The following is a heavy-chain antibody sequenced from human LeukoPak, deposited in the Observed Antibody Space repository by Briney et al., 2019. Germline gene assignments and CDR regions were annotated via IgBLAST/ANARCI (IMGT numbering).Heavy chain of an antibody. V-gene: IGHV5-51*01. Sequence: GESLKISCKGSGYTFTTYWIGWVRQMPGKGLEWMGIIFPADSDTKYSPSFQGQATMSADKSISTAYLQWSSLKASDTATYYWAPPGGYCSGNTCEGAFDIWGQGTVVTVSS. D-gene: IGHD2-15*01. CDR3: APPGGYCSGNTCEGAFDI. CDR1: GYTFTTYW. CDR2: IFPADSDT. J-gene: IGHJ3*02.